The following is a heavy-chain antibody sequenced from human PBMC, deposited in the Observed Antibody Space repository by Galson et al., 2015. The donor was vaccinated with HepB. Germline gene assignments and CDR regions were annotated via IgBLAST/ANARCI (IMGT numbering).Heavy chain of an antibody. J-gene: IGHJ6*03. CDR2: INPSASTT. CDR3: ARGGSFGFLEVDYYYMDV. CDR1: GYTFTSYS. Sequence: SVKVSCKASGYTFTSYSIHWVRQAPGQGLQWMGVINPSASTTNYAQKFQGRITMTRDTSTSTVHMELSSLRSEDTAVYYCARGGSFGFLEVDYYYMDVWGRGTTVTVSS. D-gene: IGHD3-3*01. V-gene: IGHV1-46*01.